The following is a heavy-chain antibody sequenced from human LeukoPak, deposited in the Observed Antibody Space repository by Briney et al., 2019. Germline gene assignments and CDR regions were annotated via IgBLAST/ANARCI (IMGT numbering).Heavy chain of an antibody. CDR2: ISYDGSYK. D-gene: IGHD1-1*01. CDR3: AKGTTTPTTGTLEKDAFDI. V-gene: IGHV3-30*18. CDR1: GFALRSYS. Sequence: PGGSLRLSCAASGFALRSYSMNWVRQAPGKGLEWVAVISYDGSYKYFADSVKGRFTISRDYSKNTLYLQMNSLRAEDTAVYYCAKGTTTPTTGTLEKDAFDIWGQGTMVTVSS. J-gene: IGHJ3*02.